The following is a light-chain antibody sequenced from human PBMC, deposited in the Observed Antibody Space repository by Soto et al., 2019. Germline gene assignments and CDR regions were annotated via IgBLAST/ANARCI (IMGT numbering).Light chain of an antibody. J-gene: IGKJ1*01. V-gene: IGKV1-5*03. CDR2: EAS. CDR3: QQYNSYS. Sequence: DIQMTQSPSTLSASVGDRVTITCRASQGLSSRLAWYQLKPGKAPKLLIYEASTLESGVPFRFSGSGFGTEFTLTIGSLQPDDFATYYCQQYNSYSFGQGTKVDIK. CDR1: QGLSSR.